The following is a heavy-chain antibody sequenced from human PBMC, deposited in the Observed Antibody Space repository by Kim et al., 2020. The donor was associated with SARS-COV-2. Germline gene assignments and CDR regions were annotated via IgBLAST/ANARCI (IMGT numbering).Heavy chain of an antibody. J-gene: IGHJ4*02. CDR3: ARVSDNHDFWSGYFFDY. CDR2: IYYSGST. CDR1: GGSISSYY. Sequence: SETLSLTCTVSGGSISSYYWSWIRQPPGKGLEWIGYIYYSGSTNYNPSLKSRVTISVDTSKNQFSLKLSSVTAADTAVYYCARVSDNHDFWSGYFFDYWGQGTLVTVSS. V-gene: IGHV4-59*01. D-gene: IGHD3-3*01.